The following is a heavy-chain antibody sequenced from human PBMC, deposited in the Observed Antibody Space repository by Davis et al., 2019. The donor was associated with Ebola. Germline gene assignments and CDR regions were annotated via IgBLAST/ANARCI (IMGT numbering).Heavy chain of an antibody. V-gene: IGHV1-2*04. CDR3: ARGVSSSSEYDFDY. D-gene: IGHD6-6*01. CDR1: GYTFTGYY. CDR2: INPNSGGT. J-gene: IGHJ4*02. Sequence: ASVKVSCKASGYTFTGYYMHWVRQAPGQGLEWMGWINPNSGGTNYAQKFQGWVTMTRDTSISTAYMELSRLRSDDTAVYYCARGVSSSSEYDFDYWGQGTLVTVSS.